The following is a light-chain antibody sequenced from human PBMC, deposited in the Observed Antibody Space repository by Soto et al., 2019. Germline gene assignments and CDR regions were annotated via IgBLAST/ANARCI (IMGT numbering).Light chain of an antibody. V-gene: IGKV3-15*01. J-gene: IGKJ4*01. CDR1: QSVGNN. Sequence: EIVLTQSPATLSVSPGERATLSCRASQSVGNNFAWYQQKPGQAPRLLIFATSPRATGVPARFSGSGSGTEFTRPISCLQSEDFAVYYCQQYGDWPLTFGGGAKVEIE. CDR3: QQYGDWPLT. CDR2: ATS.